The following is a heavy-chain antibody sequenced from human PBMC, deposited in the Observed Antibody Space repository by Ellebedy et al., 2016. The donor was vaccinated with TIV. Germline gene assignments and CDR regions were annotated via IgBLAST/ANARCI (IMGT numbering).Heavy chain of an antibody. CDR2: ISGTGSSTT. CDR1: GFTFSSYA. V-gene: IGHV3-23*01. Sequence: GESLKISCVASGFTFSSYAMSWVRQAPGKGLDWVSAISGTGSSTTHYADSVKGRFTISRDNPKNTLYLQMNSLRTEDTAVYYCTREPVSFFLKRRYGPFDYWGQGTLVTVSS. J-gene: IGHJ4*02. CDR3: TREPVSFFLKRRYGPFDY. D-gene: IGHD3-10*01.